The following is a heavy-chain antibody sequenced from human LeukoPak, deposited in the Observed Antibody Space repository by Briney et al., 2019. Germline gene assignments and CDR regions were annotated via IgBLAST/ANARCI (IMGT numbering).Heavy chain of an antibody. CDR3: AREGYCSSTSCSYFDY. CDR1: GGTFSSYT. Sequence: SVKVSCKASGGTFSSYTISWARQAPGQGLEWMGRIIPILGIANYAQKFQGRVTITAGKSTSTAYMELSSLRSEDTAVYYCAREGYCSSTSCSYFDYWGQGTLVTVSS. D-gene: IGHD2-2*01. CDR2: IIPILGIA. V-gene: IGHV1-69*04. J-gene: IGHJ4*02.